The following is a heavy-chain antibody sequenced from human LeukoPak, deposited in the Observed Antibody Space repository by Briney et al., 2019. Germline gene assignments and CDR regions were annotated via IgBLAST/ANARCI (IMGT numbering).Heavy chain of an antibody. D-gene: IGHD5-12*01. J-gene: IGHJ4*02. CDR2: IIPIFGTA. CDR3: ARENGYDRDRELTL. V-gene: IGHV1-69*13. CDR1: GGTFSSYT. Sequence: ASVKVSCKASGGTFSSYTINWVRQAPGQGLEWMGGIIPIFGTANCAQKFQGRVTITADESTSTAYMELSSQRSEDTAVYYCARENGYDRDRELTLWGQGTLVTVSS.